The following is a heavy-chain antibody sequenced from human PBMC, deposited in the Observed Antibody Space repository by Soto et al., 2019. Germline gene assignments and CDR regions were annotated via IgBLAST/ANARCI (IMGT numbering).Heavy chain of an antibody. CDR1: GFTFSSYW. CDR2: IKQDGSEK. Sequence: EVQLVESGGGLVQPGGSLRLSCAASGFTFSSYWMSWVRQAPGKGLEWVANIKQDGSEKYYVDSVKGRFTISRDNAKNSLYQKLNSQRAEDTAVYYCARDRATVPLAVAGSYRYFQHWGQGTVVAVSS. J-gene: IGHJ1*01. D-gene: IGHD6-19*01. CDR3: ARDRATVPLAVAGSYRYFQH. V-gene: IGHV3-7*01.